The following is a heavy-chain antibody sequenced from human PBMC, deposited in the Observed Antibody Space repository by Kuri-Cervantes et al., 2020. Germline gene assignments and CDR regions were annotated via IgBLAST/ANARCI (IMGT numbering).Heavy chain of an antibody. CDR1: GFSFNNYV. D-gene: IGHD6-13*01. V-gene: IGHV3-33*01. CDR3: ARARVAAAGRWYYFDY. CDR2: IWYDESIK. J-gene: IGHJ4*02. Sequence: GESLKISCAASGFSFNNYVMHWVRQTPGKGLEWVALIWYDESIKYYADPVKGRFTISRDSSKNTLYLQMNSQRAEDTAVYYCARARVAAAGRWYYFDYWGQGTLVAVSS.